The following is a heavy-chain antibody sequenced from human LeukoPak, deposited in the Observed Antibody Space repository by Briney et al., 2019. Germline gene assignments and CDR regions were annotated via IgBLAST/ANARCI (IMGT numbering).Heavy chain of an antibody. CDR3: TRGRWLPDS. Sequence: PSETLSLTCTVSGGSISSSSYYWGWIRQPPGKGLEWIGSIYYSGSTYYNPSLKSRVTISVDTSKNQFSLKLSSVTAADTAVYYCTRGRWLPDSWGQGSLVTVSS. CDR2: IYYSGST. D-gene: IGHD5-24*01. J-gene: IGHJ5*01. V-gene: IGHV4-39*01. CDR1: GGSISSSSYY.